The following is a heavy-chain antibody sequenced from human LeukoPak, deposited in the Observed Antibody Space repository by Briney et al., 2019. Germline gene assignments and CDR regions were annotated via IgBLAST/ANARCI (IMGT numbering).Heavy chain of an antibody. D-gene: IGHD6-13*01. V-gene: IGHV3-66*04. CDR2: IYSGGST. Sequence: GGSLRLSCAASGFTVSSNYMTWVRQAPGKGLEWVSVIYSGGSTYYADSVKGRFTISRDNSKNTLYLQMNSLRAEDTAVYYCARLGSSSWFENWFDPWGQGTLVTVSS. CDR3: ARLGSSSWFENWFDP. CDR1: GFTVSSNY. J-gene: IGHJ5*02.